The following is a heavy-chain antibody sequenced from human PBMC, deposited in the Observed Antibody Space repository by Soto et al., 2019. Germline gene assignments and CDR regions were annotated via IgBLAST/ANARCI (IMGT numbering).Heavy chain of an antibody. CDR2: INHSGST. V-gene: IGHV4-34*01. CDR3: ARWETIFGVVIHYGMDV. CDR1: GGPFSGYY. Sequence: SETLSLTCAVYGGPFSGYYWSWIRQPPGKVLEWIGEINHSGSTNYNPSLKSRVTISVDTSKNQFSLKLSSVTAADTAVYYCARWETIFGVVIHYGMDVWGQGTTVT. D-gene: IGHD3-3*01. J-gene: IGHJ6*02.